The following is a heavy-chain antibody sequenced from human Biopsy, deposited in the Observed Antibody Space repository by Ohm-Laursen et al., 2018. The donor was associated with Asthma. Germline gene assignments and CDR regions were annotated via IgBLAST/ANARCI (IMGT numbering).Heavy chain of an antibody. Sequence: SVKASCKPSGDSFSNYAISWVRQAPGQGLEWMGGLIPVLGTPDHAQMFEGRVTITADESTSTAYMELSSLSSEDTAVYYCARGYSGSDRIVYYYSGLGVWGQGTTVTVSS. CDR3: ARGYSGSDRIVYYYSGLGV. D-gene: IGHD5-12*01. J-gene: IGHJ6*02. CDR1: GDSFSNYA. V-gene: IGHV1-69*13. CDR2: LIPVLGTP.